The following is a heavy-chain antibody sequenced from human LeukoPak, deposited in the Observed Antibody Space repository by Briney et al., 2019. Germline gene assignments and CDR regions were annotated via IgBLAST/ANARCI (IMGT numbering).Heavy chain of an antibody. CDR3: ARQSIVMVYAMAFDY. Sequence: SETLSLTCTVSGDSIGNYYWTWIRQPPGNGLEWIGHLYTSGSTDYNASLKSRVTISVDKSRNQFSLKLSSVTAADTAVYYCARQSIVMVYAMAFDYWGQGTLVTVSS. D-gene: IGHD2-8*01. J-gene: IGHJ4*02. V-gene: IGHV4-59*08. CDR2: LYTSGST. CDR1: GDSIGNYY.